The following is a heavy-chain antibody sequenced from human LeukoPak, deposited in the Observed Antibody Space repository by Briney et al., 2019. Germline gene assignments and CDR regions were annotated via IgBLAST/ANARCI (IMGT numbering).Heavy chain of an antibody. V-gene: IGHV3-23*01. CDR3: AKDRTLRYCSSTSCYRGAFDI. Sequence: GGSLRLSCAASGFTFSSYAMSWVRQAPGKGLEWVSAISGSGGSTYYADSVKGRFTISRDNSKNTLYLQMNSLRAEDTAVYYCAKDRTLRYCSSTSCYRGAFDIWGQGTMVTVSS. J-gene: IGHJ3*02. CDR1: GFTFSSYA. CDR2: ISGSGGST. D-gene: IGHD2-2*02.